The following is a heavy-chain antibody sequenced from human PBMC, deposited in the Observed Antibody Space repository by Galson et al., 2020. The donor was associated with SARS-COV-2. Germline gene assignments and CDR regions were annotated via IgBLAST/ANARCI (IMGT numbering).Heavy chain of an antibody. CDR3: ARVDYQGAYYYGMDV. J-gene: IGHJ6*02. V-gene: IGHV4-34*01. CDR2: INHSGST. Sequence: SETLSLTCAVYGGSFSGYYWSWIRPPPGTGLEWIGEINHSGSTNYNPSLKSRVTISVDTSKNQFSLKLSSVTAADTAVYYCARVDYQGAYYYGMDVWGQGTTVTVSS. D-gene: IGHD3-16*01. CDR1: GGSFSGYY.